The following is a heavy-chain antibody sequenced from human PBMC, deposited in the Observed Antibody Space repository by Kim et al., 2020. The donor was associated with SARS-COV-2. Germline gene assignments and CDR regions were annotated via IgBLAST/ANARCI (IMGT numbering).Heavy chain of an antibody. V-gene: IGHV3-23*01. D-gene: IGHD3-10*01. J-gene: IGHJ4*02. CDR3: AKEPLMVRGLIINEGGAY. Sequence: KGRFTIARDNSKNTLFLQMNSLRAEDTAVYYCAKEPLMVRGLIINEGGAYWGQGTLVTVSS.